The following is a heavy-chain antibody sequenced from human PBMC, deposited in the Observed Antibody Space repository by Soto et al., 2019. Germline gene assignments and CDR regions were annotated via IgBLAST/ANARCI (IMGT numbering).Heavy chain of an antibody. CDR1: GFTFSTYA. Sequence: EVQLLESGGGLVQPGGSLRLSCVASGFTFSTYAMTWVRQAPGKGLEWVSAISGGGDNTYYADSVKGRFTISRDNSKHTLYLQMNSLRVEDTALYYCAKWDTTAVGTVDYWGQGTLVSVSS. J-gene: IGHJ4*02. V-gene: IGHV3-23*01. CDR2: ISGGGDNT. D-gene: IGHD6-13*01. CDR3: AKWDTTAVGTVDY.